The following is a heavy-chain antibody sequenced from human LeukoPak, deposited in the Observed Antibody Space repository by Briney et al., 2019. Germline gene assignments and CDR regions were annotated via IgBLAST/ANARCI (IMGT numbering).Heavy chain of an antibody. CDR3: AAAPNPSYFDF. CDR2: IYHSGST. Sequence: SETLSLTCTVSGGSISSSYWSWIRQSPGKGLEWIGYIYHSGSTDYNPSLKSRVTISVDTSKNQFSLKLSSVTAADTAVYFCAAAPNPSYFDFWGQGTLVTVSS. CDR1: GGSISSSY. D-gene: IGHD6-25*01. V-gene: IGHV4-59*01. J-gene: IGHJ4*02.